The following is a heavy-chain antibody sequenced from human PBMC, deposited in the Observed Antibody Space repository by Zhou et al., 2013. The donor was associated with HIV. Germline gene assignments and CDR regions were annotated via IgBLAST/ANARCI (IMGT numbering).Heavy chain of an antibody. CDR2: VYASGNP. J-gene: IGHJ6*02. Sequence: QVQLQESGPGLVRPSETLSLICTVSGDSISGYSWSWIRQPAGGPLEWIGRVYASGNPSYNPSLKSRVTMSLDTSKNQFSLKLSSVTAADTAVYFCARDRKETPYGYYYDIDVWGQGTTVTVSS. CDR1: GDSISGYS. V-gene: IGHV4-4*07. D-gene: IGHD3-10*01. CDR3: ARDRKETPYGYYYDIDV.